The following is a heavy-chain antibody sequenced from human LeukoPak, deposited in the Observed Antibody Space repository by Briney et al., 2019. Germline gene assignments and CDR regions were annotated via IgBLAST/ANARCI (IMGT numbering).Heavy chain of an antibody. D-gene: IGHD5-18*01. Sequence: GGSLTLSCAASGFTFSSSWMAWVRQAPGKGLEWVANIKYDGNEIYYVDSVKGRFTISRDNAKNSLHLEMNSLRADDTAVYYCAAMDHFDYWGQGTLVSVSS. CDR3: AAMDHFDY. J-gene: IGHJ4*02. V-gene: IGHV3-7*01. CDR1: GFTFSSSW. CDR2: IKYDGNEI.